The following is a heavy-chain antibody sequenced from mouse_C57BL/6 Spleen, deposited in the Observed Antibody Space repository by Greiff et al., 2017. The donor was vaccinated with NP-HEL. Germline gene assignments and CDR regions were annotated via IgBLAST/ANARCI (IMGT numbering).Heavy chain of an antibody. CDR3: ARVYDYDEDYAMDY. D-gene: IGHD2-4*01. Sequence: VKLMESGPGLVQPSQSLSITCTVSGFSLTSYGVHWVRQSPGKGLEWLGVIWSGGSTDYNAAFISRLSISKDNSKSQVFFKMNSLQADDTAIYYCARVYDYDEDYAMDYWGQGTSVTVSS. V-gene: IGHV2-2*01. CDR1: GFSLTSYG. CDR2: IWSGGST. J-gene: IGHJ4*01.